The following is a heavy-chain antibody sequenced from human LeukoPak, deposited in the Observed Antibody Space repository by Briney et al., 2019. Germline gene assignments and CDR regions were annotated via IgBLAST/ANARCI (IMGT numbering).Heavy chain of an antibody. V-gene: IGHV3-7*03. CDR3: AKDLDSTGLYNDFNH. CDR1: GFTFSSYW. CDR2: IKTDGSQI. D-gene: IGHD3-22*01. Sequence: GGSLRLSCVASGFTFSSYWMTWVRQAPGKGLEWVANIKTDGSQIYYVDSVKGRFTISRDNAKNSLYLQMNSLRAEDTALYYCAKDLDSTGLYNDFNHWGQGTLITVSS. J-gene: IGHJ1*01.